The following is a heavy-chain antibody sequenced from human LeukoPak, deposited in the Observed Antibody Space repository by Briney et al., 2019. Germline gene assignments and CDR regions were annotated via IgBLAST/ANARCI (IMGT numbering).Heavy chain of an antibody. CDR3: ARWDYYDSAGTGGMDV. V-gene: IGHV3-64*01. CDR1: GFTFRSYA. CDR2: ISFNGSST. D-gene: IGHD3-22*01. Sequence: GGSLRLSCAASGFTFRSYAVHWVRQAPGKGLEHVSAISFNGSSTYYANSVKGRFTISRDNSKNTLCLQMGSLRAEDMGVYYCARWDYYDSAGTGGMDVWGQGTTVTVSS. J-gene: IGHJ6*02.